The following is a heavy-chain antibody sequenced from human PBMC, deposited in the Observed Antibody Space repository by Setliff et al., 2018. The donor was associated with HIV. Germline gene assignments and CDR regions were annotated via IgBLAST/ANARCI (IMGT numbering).Heavy chain of an antibody. CDR2: IYTSGTT. Sequence: PSETLSLTCAVSSASISNYHWSWIRQTPGKGLEWIGSIYTSGTTNYNPSLEGRITTSVDLSKNHFSLNLNSVTAADTAVYYCAIGDEYPGVFQSWGQGKVVTVSS. CDR3: AIGDEYPGVFQS. V-gene: IGHV4-4*09. CDR1: SASISNYH. J-gene: IGHJ5*02. D-gene: IGHD2-2*01.